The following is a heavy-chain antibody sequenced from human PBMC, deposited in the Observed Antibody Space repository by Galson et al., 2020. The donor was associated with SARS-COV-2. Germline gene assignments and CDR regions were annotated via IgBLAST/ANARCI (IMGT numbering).Heavy chain of an antibody. V-gene: IGHV3-23*01. J-gene: IGHJ4*02. CDR1: GLPFSSFA. Sequence: GGSLRLSCAASGLPFSSFAMGWPRQAPGKGLEWVSTIDGSGARTYYADPVKGRFTISRDNSKNTLYLQLTSLRAEDTAVYYCATDPFTVTSFDYWGQGTLVTVSS. CDR2: IDGSGART. D-gene: IGHD4-4*01. CDR3: ATDPFTVTSFDY.